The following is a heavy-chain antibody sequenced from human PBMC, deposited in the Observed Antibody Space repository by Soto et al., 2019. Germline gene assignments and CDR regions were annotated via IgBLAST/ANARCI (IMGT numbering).Heavy chain of an antibody. CDR2: IYSGGRD. V-gene: IGHV4-4*07. CDR3: ARDNVWSGYYSFFDH. CDR1: GGSISGHF. J-gene: IGHJ4*02. D-gene: IGHD3-3*01. Sequence: SSETLSLTCTVSGGSISGHFWSWIRQPAGKRMEWIGRIYSGGRDNYNPALKSRVTMSVDTSKNQFSLTLRSVTAADTAVYYCARDNVWSGYYSFFDHWGQGSLVTV.